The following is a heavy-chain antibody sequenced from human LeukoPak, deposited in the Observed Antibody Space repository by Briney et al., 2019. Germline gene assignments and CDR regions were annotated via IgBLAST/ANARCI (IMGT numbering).Heavy chain of an antibody. J-gene: IGHJ4*02. CDR1: GFTFSNYG. CDR3: ARGGAARPDY. CDR2: ISSSSSSI. D-gene: IGHD6-6*01. Sequence: GGSLRLSCAASGFTFSNYGMDWVRQAPGKGLKWLSYISSSSSSIYYADSVKGRFTISRDNAKNSLFLQMNSLRAEDTAVYYCARGGAARPDYWGQGTLVTVSS. V-gene: IGHV3-48*01.